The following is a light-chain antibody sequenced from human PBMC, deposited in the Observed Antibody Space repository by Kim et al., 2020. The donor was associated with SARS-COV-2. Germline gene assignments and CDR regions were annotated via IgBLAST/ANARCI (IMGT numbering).Light chain of an antibody. CDR3: QSADSSGTYPVV. CDR1: ALPNKY. J-gene: IGLJ2*01. CDR2: KDS. Sequence: PGQTARITCSGDALPNKYAYWYQQKPGQAPVLVIYKDSERPSGIPERFSGSSSGTTVTLTISGVQAEDEADYYCQSADSSGTYPVVFGGGTKLTVL. V-gene: IGLV3-25*03.